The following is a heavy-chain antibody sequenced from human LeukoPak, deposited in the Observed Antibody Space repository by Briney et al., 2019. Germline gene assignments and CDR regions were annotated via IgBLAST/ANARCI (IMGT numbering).Heavy chain of an antibody. CDR1: GFTFSSYW. D-gene: IGHD3-22*01. J-gene: IGHJ4*02. V-gene: IGHV3-7*03. CDR2: IKQDGSEK. Sequence: GGSLRLSCAASGFTFSSYWMSWVRQAPGKGLEWVANIKQDGSEKSYVDSVKGRFAISRDNSKNTLYLQMNSLRAEDTAVYYCAKSKNYDTTPRGSDYWGQGTLVTVSS. CDR3: AKSKNYDTTPRGSDY.